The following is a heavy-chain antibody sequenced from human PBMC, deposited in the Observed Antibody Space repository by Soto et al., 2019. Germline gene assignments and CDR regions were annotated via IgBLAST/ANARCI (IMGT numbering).Heavy chain of an antibody. CDR3: ARFEYSSSPFDY. D-gene: IGHD6-6*01. CDR2: INHSGST. CDR1: GGSFSGYY. V-gene: IGHV4-34*01. J-gene: IGHJ4*02. Sequence: SETLSLTCAVYGGSFSGYYWSWIRQPPGKGLEWIGEINHSGSTNYNPSLKSRVTISVDTSKNQFSLKLSSVTAADMAVYYCARFEYSSSPFDYWGQGTLVTVS.